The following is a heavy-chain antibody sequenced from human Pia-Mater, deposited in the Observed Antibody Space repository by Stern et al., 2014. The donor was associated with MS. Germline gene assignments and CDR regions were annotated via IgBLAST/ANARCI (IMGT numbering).Heavy chain of an antibody. CDR3: AKDRLFCSGGGCYAMDV. CDR2: ISNDGNEK. Sequence: VQLEESGGGVVQPGRSLRLSCAASGFTLRSYGMHWVRQAPGKGLEWGAVISNDGNEKYYTDSVKGRFTISRDNSKNTLYLQMNSLTTEDTAVYYCAKDRLFCSGGGCYAMDVWGQGTTVTVSS. V-gene: IGHV3-30*18. J-gene: IGHJ6*02. D-gene: IGHD2-15*01. CDR1: GFTLRSYG.